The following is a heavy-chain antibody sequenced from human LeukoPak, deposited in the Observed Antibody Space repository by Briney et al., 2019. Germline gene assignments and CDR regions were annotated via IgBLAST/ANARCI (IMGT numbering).Heavy chain of an antibody. J-gene: IGHJ4*02. D-gene: IGHD6-6*01. Sequence: ASVKVSCKASGYTFTSYGISWVRQAPGQGLEWMGWISAYNGNTNYAQKLQGRVTMTTDTSSSTAYMELRSLRPDDTAVCYRARAEYSSSSGTGDYWGQGTLVTVSS. V-gene: IGHV1-18*01. CDR1: GYTFTSYG. CDR3: ARAEYSSSSGTGDY. CDR2: ISAYNGNT.